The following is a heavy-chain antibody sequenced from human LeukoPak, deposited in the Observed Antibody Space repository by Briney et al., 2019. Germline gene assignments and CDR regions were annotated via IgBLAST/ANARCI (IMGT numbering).Heavy chain of an antibody. V-gene: IGHV1-2*02. CDR2: INPNSGGT. CDR1: GYTFTGYY. CDR3: ARDLAVAAFYFDY. J-gene: IGHJ4*02. Sequence: ASVKVSCKASGYTFTGYYMHWVRQAPGQGLKWMGWINPNSGGTSYAQKFQGRVIMTRDTSTSTAYLDLSRLRYDDTAVYYCARDLAVAAFYFDYWGQGSLVTVSS. D-gene: IGHD6-19*01.